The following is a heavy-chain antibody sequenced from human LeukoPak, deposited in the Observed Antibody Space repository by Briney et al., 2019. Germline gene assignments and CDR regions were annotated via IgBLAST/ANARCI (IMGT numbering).Heavy chain of an antibody. CDR1: GYTFTDDG. V-gene: IGHV1-18*01. CDR3: ARIQVNWYGEVTPLSPPNYGMDV. CDR2: ISPYNGNT. D-gene: IGHD3-10*01. Sequence: ASVKVSCKASGYTFTDDGISWVRQAPGQGLEWMGWISPYNGNTKYADKVLGSVTMSTDISTTTAYMELRGLRSDDTAVYYCARIQVNWYGEVTPLSPPNYGMDVWGQGTTVIVSS. J-gene: IGHJ6*02.